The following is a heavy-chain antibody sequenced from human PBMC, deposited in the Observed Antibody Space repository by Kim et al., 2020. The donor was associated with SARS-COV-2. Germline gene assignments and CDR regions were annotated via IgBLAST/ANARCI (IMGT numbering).Heavy chain of an antibody. D-gene: IGHD6-25*01. CDR3: ARVRLNYYYYMDV. J-gene: IGHJ6*03. Sequence: AQKCQGRVTMTRNTSISTAYMELSSLRSEDTAVYYCARVRLNYYYYMDVWGKGTTVTVSS. V-gene: IGHV1-8*01.